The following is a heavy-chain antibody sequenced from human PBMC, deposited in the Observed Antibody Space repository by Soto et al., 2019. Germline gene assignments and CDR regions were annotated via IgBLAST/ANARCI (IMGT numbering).Heavy chain of an antibody. CDR3: ARDKRVSRWFDP. V-gene: IGHV4-61*01. J-gene: IGHJ5*02. Sequence: SETLSLTCTVSGGSVSSGSYYWSWIRQPPGKGLEWIGYIYYTGSTNYNPSLKSRVTISVDTSKNQFSLKLSSVTAADTAVYYCARDKRVSRWFDPCGQGTLVTVSS. CDR2: IYYTGST. CDR1: GGSVSSGSYY.